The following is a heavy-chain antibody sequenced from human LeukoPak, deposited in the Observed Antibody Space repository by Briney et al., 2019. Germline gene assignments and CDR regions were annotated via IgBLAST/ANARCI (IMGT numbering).Heavy chain of an antibody. D-gene: IGHD3-22*01. CDR1: GGSISSYY. V-gene: IGHV4-59*01. Sequence: SETLSLTCTVSGGSISSYYWSWIRQPPGKGLEWIGYIYYSGSTNYNPSLKSRVTISVDTSKNQFSLKLSSVTAADTAVYYCARDDSSGYYSRAFDICGQATMVTVSS. CDR2: IYYSGST. CDR3: ARDDSSGYYSRAFDI. J-gene: IGHJ3*02.